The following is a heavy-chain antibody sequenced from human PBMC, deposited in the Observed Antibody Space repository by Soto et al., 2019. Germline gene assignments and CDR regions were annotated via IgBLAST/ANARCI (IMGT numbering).Heavy chain of an antibody. D-gene: IGHD3-22*01. V-gene: IGHV4-39*01. Sequence: SETLSLTCTVSGGSISSSSYYWGWIRQPPGKGLEWIGSIYYSGSTYYNLSLKSRVTISVDTSKNQFSLKLSSVTAADTAVYYCARGRKGRYYYDSSGSNWFDPWGQGTLVTVSS. J-gene: IGHJ5*02. CDR2: IYYSGST. CDR1: GGSISSSSYY. CDR3: ARGRKGRYYYDSSGSNWFDP.